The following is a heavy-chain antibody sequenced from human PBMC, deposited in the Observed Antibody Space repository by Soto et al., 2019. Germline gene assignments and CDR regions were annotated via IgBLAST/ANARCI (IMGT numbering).Heavy chain of an antibody. V-gene: IGHV4-31*03. CDR1: GGSISSGGYY. CDR3: ARVGLVTLSYYYYMDV. Sequence: SETLSLTCTVSGGSISSGGYYWSWIRQHPGKGLEWIGYIYYSGSTYYNPSLKSRVTISVDTSKNQFSLKLSSVTAADTAVYYCARVGLVTLSYYYYMDVWGKGTTVTVSS. J-gene: IGHJ6*03. D-gene: IGHD4-4*01. CDR2: IYYSGST.